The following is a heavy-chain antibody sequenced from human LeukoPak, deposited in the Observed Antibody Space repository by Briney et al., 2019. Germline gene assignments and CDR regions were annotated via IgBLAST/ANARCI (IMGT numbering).Heavy chain of an antibody. V-gene: IGHV4-59*01. CDR2: IYYSGST. CDR3: ASTTYYDFWSGSDYAFDI. J-gene: IGHJ3*02. D-gene: IGHD3-3*01. Sequence: RPSETLSLTCTVSGGSISSYYWSWIRQPPGKGLEWIGYIYYSGSTNYNPSLKSRVTISVDTSKNQFSLKLSSVTAADTAVYYCASTTYYDFWSGSDYAFDIWGQGTMVTVSS. CDR1: GGSISSYY.